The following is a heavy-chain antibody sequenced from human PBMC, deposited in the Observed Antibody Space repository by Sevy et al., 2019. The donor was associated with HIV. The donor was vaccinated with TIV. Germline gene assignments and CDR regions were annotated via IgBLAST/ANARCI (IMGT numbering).Heavy chain of an antibody. V-gene: IGHV3-49*04. CDR3: TRGLATADTPEYYFDY. CDR2: ITRNSYEAYGGTT. CDR1: GFTLSNYW. Sequence: GGSLRLSCAASGFTLSNYWMSWVRQAPGKGLEWVAFITRNSYEAYGGTTDYAASVKGRFIISRDDSKSVAYLQMNSLKTEDTAVYYCTRGLATADTPEYYFDYWGQGTLVTVSS. D-gene: IGHD5-12*01. J-gene: IGHJ4*02.